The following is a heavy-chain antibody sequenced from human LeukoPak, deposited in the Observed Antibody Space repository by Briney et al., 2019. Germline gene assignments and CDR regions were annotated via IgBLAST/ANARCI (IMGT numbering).Heavy chain of an antibody. CDR1: GFTFSSYS. Sequence: PGGSLRLSCAASGFTFSSYSMNWVRQAPGKGLEWVSSISSSSSYIYYADSVKGRFTISRDNAKNSLYLQMSSLRAEDTAVYYCARVGPLIVGARASEYWGQGTLVTVSS. CDR2: ISSSSSYI. J-gene: IGHJ4*02. CDR3: ARVGPLIVGARASEY. D-gene: IGHD1-26*01. V-gene: IGHV3-21*01.